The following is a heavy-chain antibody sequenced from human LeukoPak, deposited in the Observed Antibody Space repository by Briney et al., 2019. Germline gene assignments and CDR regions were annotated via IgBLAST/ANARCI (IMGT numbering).Heavy chain of an antibody. CDR3: ARDQNYYGSGSYAPYYYYGMDV. Sequence: GGSLRLSCAASGFTFSSYWMHWVRQAPGKGLVWVSRINSDGSSTRYADSVKGRFTISRDNAKNTLYLQMNSLRAEDTAVYYCARDQNYYGSGSYAPYYYYGMDVWGKGTTVTVSS. CDR1: GFTFSSYW. D-gene: IGHD3-10*01. CDR2: INSDGSST. V-gene: IGHV3-74*01. J-gene: IGHJ6*04.